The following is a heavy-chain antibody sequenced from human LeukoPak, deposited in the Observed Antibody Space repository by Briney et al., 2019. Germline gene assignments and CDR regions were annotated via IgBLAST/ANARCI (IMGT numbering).Heavy chain of an antibody. J-gene: IGHJ4*02. CDR2: ISGYNGNT. Sequence: ASVKVSCKASGYTFTSYGISWVRQAPGQGLEWMGRISGYNGNTNYAQKLQGRVTMTTDTSTSTAYMELRSLRSDDTPVYYCARNRSGYCDYWGQGTLVTVSS. V-gene: IGHV1-18*01. D-gene: IGHD3-3*01. CDR1: GYTFTSYG. CDR3: ARNRSGYCDY.